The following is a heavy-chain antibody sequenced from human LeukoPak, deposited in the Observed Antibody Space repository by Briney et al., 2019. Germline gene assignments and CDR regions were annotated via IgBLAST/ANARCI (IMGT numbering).Heavy chain of an antibody. Sequence: GGSLRLSCAASGFTFSSYWMTWVRQAPGKGLEWVANIKPDGSEKSYVDSVRGRFTISRDNAKNSLYLQMNSLRAEDTAVYYCARSLTGVTSYWGQGALVTVSS. J-gene: IGHJ4*02. CDR1: GFTFSSYW. CDR2: IKPDGSEK. D-gene: IGHD7-27*01. V-gene: IGHV3-7*01. CDR3: ARSLTGVTSY.